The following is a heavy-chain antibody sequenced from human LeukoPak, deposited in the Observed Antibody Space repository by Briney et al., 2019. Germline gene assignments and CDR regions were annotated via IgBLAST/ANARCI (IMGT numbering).Heavy chain of an antibody. J-gene: IGHJ6*03. CDR1: GGSFSGYY. Sequence: PSETLSLTCAVYGGSFSGYYWSWIRQPPGKGLEWVGEINHSGSTNYNPSLKSRVTISVDTSKNQFSLKLSSGTDADTAVYYCARAYVDTAMVLHVGATVDYYYYMDVWGKGTTVTVSS. V-gene: IGHV4-34*01. CDR3: ARAYVDTAMVLHVGATVDYYYYMDV. CDR2: INHSGST. D-gene: IGHD5-18*01.